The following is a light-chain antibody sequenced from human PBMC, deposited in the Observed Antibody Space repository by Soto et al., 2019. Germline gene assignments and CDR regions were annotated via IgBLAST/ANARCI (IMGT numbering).Light chain of an antibody. V-gene: IGLV2-8*01. J-gene: IGLJ1*01. CDR2: EVP. CDR3: ASYAGGNQV. CDR1: SSDVGGYNY. Sequence: QSALTQPPSASGSPGQSVTISCTGTSSDVGGYNYVSWYQQHPGKAPQLMNYEVPRRPSGVPDRFSGSKSGNTASLTVSGLLADDEADYYCASYAGGNQVFGTGTKVTVL.